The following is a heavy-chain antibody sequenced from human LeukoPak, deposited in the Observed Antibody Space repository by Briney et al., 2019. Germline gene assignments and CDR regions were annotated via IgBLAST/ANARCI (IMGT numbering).Heavy chain of an antibody. J-gene: IGHJ3*02. CDR3: ATVGPQRWEFKAFDI. Sequence: SVKVSCKASGGTFSSYAISWVRQAPGQGLEWMGGIIPIFGTANYAQKFQGRVTITADESTSTAYMELSSLRSEDTAVYYCATVGPQRWEFKAFDIWGQGTMVTVSS. CDR2: IIPIFGTA. D-gene: IGHD3-10*01. V-gene: IGHV1-69*13. CDR1: GGTFSSYA.